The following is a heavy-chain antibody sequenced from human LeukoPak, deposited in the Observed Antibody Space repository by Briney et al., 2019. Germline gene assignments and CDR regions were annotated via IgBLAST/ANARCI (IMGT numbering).Heavy chain of an antibody. CDR2: TNTNTGNP. D-gene: IGHD3-22*01. CDR3: ARAYESYYYDSSGYFP. CDR1: GYTFTSYA. Sequence: GASVKVSCKASGYTFTSYAMNWVRQAPGQGLEWMGWTNTNTGNPTYAQGFTGRFVFSLDTSVSTAYLQISSLKAEDTAVYYCARAYESYYYDSSGYFPWGQGTLVTVSS. V-gene: IGHV7-4-1*02. J-gene: IGHJ5*02.